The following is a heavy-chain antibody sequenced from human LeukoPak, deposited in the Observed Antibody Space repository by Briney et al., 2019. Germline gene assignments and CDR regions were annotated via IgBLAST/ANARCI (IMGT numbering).Heavy chain of an antibody. D-gene: IGHD2-2*01. CDR2: INHSGST. V-gene: IGHV4-34*01. CDR3: ARKSLGYCSSTSCYALDY. CDR1: GGSFSCYY. J-gene: IGHJ4*02. Sequence: SETLSLTCAVYGGSFSCYYWSWIRQPPGKGLEWIGEINHSGSTNYNPSLKSRVTISVDTSKNQFSLKLSSVTAADTAVYCCARKSLGYCSSTSCYALDYWGQGTLVTVSS.